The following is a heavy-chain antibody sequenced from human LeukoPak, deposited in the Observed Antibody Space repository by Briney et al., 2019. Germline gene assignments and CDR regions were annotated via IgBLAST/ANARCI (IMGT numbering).Heavy chain of an antibody. CDR1: EFDFFSYG. D-gene: IGHD4-17*01. J-gene: IGHJ4*02. CDR2: IFTDGSTT. V-gene: IGHV3-74*01. CDR3: ARNGIYDYGDSDY. Sequence: GGSLRLSCVASEFDFFSYGMQWVRQAPGKGLVWVSRIFTDGSTTSYADSVKGRFTISRDNAKNSLYLQMNSLRAEDTAVYYCARNGIYDYGDSDYWGQGTLVTVSS.